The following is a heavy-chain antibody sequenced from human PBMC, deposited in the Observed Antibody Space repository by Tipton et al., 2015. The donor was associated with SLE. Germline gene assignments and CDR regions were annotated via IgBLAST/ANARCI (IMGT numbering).Heavy chain of an antibody. V-gene: IGHV3-30-3*01. CDR3: ARSVKYGGNSVEVGY. CDR1: GGPISSYY. CDR2: ISYDGSNK. D-gene: IGHD4-23*01. Sequence: LSLTCTVSGGPISSYYRSWVRQAPGKGLEWVAVISYDGSNKYYADSVKGRFTISRDNSKNTLYLQMNSLRAEDTAVYYCARSVKYGGNSVEVGYWGQGTLVTVSS. J-gene: IGHJ4*02.